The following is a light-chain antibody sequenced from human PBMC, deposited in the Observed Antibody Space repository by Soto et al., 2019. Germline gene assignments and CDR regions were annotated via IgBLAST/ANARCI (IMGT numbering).Light chain of an antibody. J-gene: IGKJ3*01. CDR3: QQYNNWPPGVFA. V-gene: IGKV3-15*01. Sequence: EIVMTQSPATLSVSPGERATLSCRASQSVSSNLAWYQQKPGQTPRLLIYGASTRATGIPARFSGRGSGTEFTLTISSLQSEDFAVYYCQQYNNWPPGVFAFGPGTKVDIK. CDR1: QSVSSN. CDR2: GAS.